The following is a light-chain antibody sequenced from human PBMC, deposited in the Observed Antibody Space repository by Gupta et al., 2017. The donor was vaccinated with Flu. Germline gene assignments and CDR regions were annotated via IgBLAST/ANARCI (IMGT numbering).Light chain of an antibody. V-gene: IGKV1-9*01. CDR2: AAS. J-gene: IGKJ4*01. CDR1: QRITRD. CDR3: QQLNRYPRT. Sequence: DIQLTHSPSFLSASVGYRVNITCRASQRITRDLSLYQQKTGKAPKLLIYAASTLQSGVPSMFRGSGAGKEFTLTISSLQPEDFATYYCQQLNRYPRTFGGGTKVEIK.